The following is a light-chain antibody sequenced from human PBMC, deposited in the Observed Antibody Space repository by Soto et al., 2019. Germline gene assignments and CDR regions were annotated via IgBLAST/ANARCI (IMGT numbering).Light chain of an antibody. J-gene: IGLJ1*01. CDR1: SSDIGIYKY. CDR2: EVT. V-gene: IGLV2-14*01. Sequence: QSALTQPASVSGSPGQSIAISCTGSSSDIGIYKYVSWYQQHPGKVPKLIIYEVTNQPSGVSNRFSGSKSGNTASLTISGLQAEDEADYYCSSYTTSSTRVFGTGTKVTVL. CDR3: SSYTTSSTRV.